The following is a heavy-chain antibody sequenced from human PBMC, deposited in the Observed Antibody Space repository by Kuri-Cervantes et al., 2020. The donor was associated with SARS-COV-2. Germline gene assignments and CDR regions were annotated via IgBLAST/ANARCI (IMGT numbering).Heavy chain of an antibody. CDR2: IDHSGST. D-gene: IGHD2-15*01. CDR3: ARAKRGLRSHYFYGMDV. CDR1: GGSISSYY. J-gene: IGHJ6*02. V-gene: IGHV4-38-2*02. Sequence: SETLSLTCTVSGGSISSYYWGWIRQPPGKGLEWIGSIDHSGSTYYNPSLKSRVTISVDTSKNQFSLKLSSVTAADTAVYYCARAKRGLRSHYFYGMDVWGQGTTVTVSS.